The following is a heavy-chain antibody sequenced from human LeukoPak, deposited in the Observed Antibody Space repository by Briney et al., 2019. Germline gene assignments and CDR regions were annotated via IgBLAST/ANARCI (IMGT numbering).Heavy chain of an antibody. D-gene: IGHD1-26*01. CDR2: INAGNGNT. CDR1: GYTFTSYA. V-gene: IGHV1-3*03. J-gene: IGHJ3*02. CDR3: ARFWELGGSDAFDI. Sequence: ASVKVSCKASGYTFTSYAMHWVRQAPGQRLEWMGWINAGNGNTKYSQEFQGRVTITRDTSASTAYMELSSLRSEDTAVYYCARFWELGGSDAFDIWGQGTMVTVSS.